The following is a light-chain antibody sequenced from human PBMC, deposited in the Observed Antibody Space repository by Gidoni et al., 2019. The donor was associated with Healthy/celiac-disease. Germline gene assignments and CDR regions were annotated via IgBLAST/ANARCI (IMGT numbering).Light chain of an antibody. Sequence: QSALTQPASVSGSPGQSITISCTGTSSDVGSYNLVSWYQQHPGKPPKLMIYEGSKRPSGVSNRFSGSKSGNTASLTISGLQAEDEADYYCCSYAGSSTHVVFGGGTKLTV. CDR1: SSDVGSYNL. CDR2: EGS. J-gene: IGLJ2*01. CDR3: CSYAGSSTHVV. V-gene: IGLV2-23*01.